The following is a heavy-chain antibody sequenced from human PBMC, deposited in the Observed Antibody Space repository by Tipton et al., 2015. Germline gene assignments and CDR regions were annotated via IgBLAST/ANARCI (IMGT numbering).Heavy chain of an antibody. CDR3: VRDINGGYYDL. CDR2: ISPDGSEK. V-gene: IGHV3-7*01. Sequence: SLRLSCEVSEAILTGDWMSWVRQSPGKGLEWVGQISPDGSEKWYSDSMEGRFTISRDNAKNSVYLQMNRLRAQDTATYYCVRDINGGYYDLWGQGTTVTVSP. D-gene: IGHD3-10*01. J-gene: IGHJ3*01. CDR1: EAILTGDW.